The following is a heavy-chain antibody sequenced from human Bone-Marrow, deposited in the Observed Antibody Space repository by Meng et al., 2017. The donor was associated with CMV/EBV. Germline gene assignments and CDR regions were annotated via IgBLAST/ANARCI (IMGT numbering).Heavy chain of an antibody. Sequence: GGSLRLSCAASGFTFSSYDMHWVRQATGKGLEWVSDIGTAGDTYYPLSVKGRFSISRENAKNSLYLQMNSLRAGDTAVYYCARAPSSWYDYWGQGTLVTVSS. CDR1: GFTFSSYD. CDR3: ARAPSSWYDY. D-gene: IGHD6-13*01. V-gene: IGHV3-13*01. J-gene: IGHJ4*02. CDR2: IGTAGDT.